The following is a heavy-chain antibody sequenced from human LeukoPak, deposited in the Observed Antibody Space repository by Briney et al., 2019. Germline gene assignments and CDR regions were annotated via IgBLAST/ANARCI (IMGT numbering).Heavy chain of an antibody. V-gene: IGHV3-11*04. CDR3: GRATAVYYFDY. D-gene: IGHD2-8*01. CDR2: ISSSGTTM. J-gene: IGHJ4*02. Sequence: PGGSLRLSCAASGFSFGDYHMDWIRQAPGKGLEWVSHISSSGTTMYYADSVKGRFTISRDNSKNSLYLQMNSLRDEDTTVYYCGRATAVYYFDYWGQGTLVTVSS. CDR1: GFSFGDYH.